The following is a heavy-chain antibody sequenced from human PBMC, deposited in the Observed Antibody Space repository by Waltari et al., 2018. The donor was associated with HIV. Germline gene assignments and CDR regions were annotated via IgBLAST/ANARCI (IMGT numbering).Heavy chain of an antibody. V-gene: IGHV4-39*01. Sequence: QLQLQESGPSLVKPSATLSLTCNVSGDSISSRNYYWGWIRQPPGKWLEWLGSFYHSGATYNNPSLKRRVAIFVDVSKNQFSLEVSSVTAADTAIYYCATTAFYYESSGFFWGQGALVSVSA. D-gene: IGHD3-22*01. CDR2: FYHSGAT. CDR3: ATTAFYYESSGFF. CDR1: GDSISSRNYY. J-gene: IGHJ4*02.